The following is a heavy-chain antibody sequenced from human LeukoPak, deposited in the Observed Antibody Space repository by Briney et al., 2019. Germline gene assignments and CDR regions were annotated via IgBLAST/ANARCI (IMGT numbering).Heavy chain of an antibody. Sequence: GGSLRLSCAASGFTFSSYWMSWVRQAPGKGLEWVANIKQDGSEKYYVDSVKGRFTISRDNAKNSLYLQKNSLRAEDTAVYYCARCGAVVPAAMSDWGQGTLVTVSS. V-gene: IGHV3-7*01. J-gene: IGHJ4*02. CDR1: GFTFSSYW. CDR2: IKQDGSEK. D-gene: IGHD2-2*01. CDR3: ARCGAVVPAAMSD.